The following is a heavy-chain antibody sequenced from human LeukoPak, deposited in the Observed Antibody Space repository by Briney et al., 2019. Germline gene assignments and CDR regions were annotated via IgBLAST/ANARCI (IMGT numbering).Heavy chain of an antibody. CDR2: ISDSGGSA. D-gene: IGHD2-2*01. CDR3: AKGTTSSPTCPIDY. CDR1: GFTVSSNY. Sequence: PGGSLRLSCAASGFTVSSNYMSWVRQAPGKGLEWVSVISDSGGSAHYADSVQGRFTISRDNSKNTLYIQMNSLRAEDTAIYYCAKGTTSSPTCPIDYWGPGTLVTVSS. J-gene: IGHJ4*02. V-gene: IGHV3-23*01.